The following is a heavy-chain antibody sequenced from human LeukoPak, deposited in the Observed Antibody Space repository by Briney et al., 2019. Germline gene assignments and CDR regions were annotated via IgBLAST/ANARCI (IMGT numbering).Heavy chain of an antibody. D-gene: IGHD3-22*01. V-gene: IGHV3-23*01. CDR1: GFTFSSYA. J-gene: IGHJ4*02. CDR2: ISYSGGST. CDR3: ARGRDSHDSSGAFDY. Sequence: GGSLRLSCAASGFTFSSYAMSWVRQAPGKGLDWVSAISYSGGSTYYVDSVKGRFTISRDNSKNTLYLQMNSLRAEDTAVYYCARGRDSHDSSGAFDYWGQGTLVTVSS.